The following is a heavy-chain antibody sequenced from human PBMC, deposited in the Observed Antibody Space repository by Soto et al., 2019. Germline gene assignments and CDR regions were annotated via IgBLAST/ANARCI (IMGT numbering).Heavy chain of an antibody. CDR2: IIPIFGTA. CDR3: ARGVDIVLVPAATHYYYYGMDV. Sequence: ASVKVSCKASGGTFSSYAISWVRQAPGHGLEWMGGIIPIFGTANYAQKFQGRVTITADESTSTAYMELSSLRSEDTAVYYCARGVDIVLVPAATHYYYYGMDVWGQGTTVTVSS. V-gene: IGHV1-69*13. CDR1: GGTFSSYA. J-gene: IGHJ6*02. D-gene: IGHD2-2*03.